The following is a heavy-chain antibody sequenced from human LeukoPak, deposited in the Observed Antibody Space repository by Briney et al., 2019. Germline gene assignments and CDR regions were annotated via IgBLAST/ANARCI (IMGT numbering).Heavy chain of an antibody. D-gene: IGHD2-21*02. CDR1: GFTFTTYW. CDR2: IKKDGSET. CDR3: VRDPALGSGDCNGY. J-gene: IGHJ4*02. Sequence: PGGSLRLSCATSGFTFTTYWMSWVRQAPGKGLEWVANIKKDGSETYYVDSVKGRFTISRDNAKNSLYLQMNSLRAEDTATYYCVRDPALGSGDCNGYWGQGTRVIVSS. V-gene: IGHV3-7*01.